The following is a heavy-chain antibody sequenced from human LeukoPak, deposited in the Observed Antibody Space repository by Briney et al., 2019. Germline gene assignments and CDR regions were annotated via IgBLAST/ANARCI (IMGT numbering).Heavy chain of an antibody. CDR3: ARTIVGALGY. D-gene: IGHD1-26*01. V-gene: IGHV4-59*01. Sequence: PSETLSLTCTVSGGSISSYYWSWIRQPPGKGLEWIGYIYYSGSTNYNPSLKSRVTISVDTSKNQFSLKLGSVTAADTAVYYCARTIVGALGYWGQGTLVTVSS. CDR2: IYYSGST. CDR1: GGSISSYY. J-gene: IGHJ4*02.